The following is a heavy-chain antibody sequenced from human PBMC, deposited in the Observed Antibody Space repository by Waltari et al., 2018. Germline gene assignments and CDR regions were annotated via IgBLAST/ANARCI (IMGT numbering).Heavy chain of an antibody. CDR2: IYTSGST. Sequence: QLQLQESGPGLVKPSQTLSLTCPVSGGSISSGSYYWNWIRQPAGKGLEWIGYIYTSGSTNYNPSLKSRVTISVDTSKNQFSLKLSSVTAADTAVYYCARAYSSSWYVAFDIWGQGTMVTVSS. V-gene: IGHV4-61*09. J-gene: IGHJ3*02. CDR1: GGSISSGSYY. CDR3: ARAYSSSWYVAFDI. D-gene: IGHD6-13*01.